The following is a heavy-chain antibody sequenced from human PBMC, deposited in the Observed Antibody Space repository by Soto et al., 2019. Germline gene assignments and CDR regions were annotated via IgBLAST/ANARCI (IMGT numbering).Heavy chain of an antibody. Sequence: SVKVSCKASGFTFTSSAVQWVRQARGQRLEWIGWIVVGSGNTNYVQKFQERVTITRDMSTSTAYMELSSLRSEDTAVYYCAAGTTGNYYYYGMDVWGQGTTVTVSS. J-gene: IGHJ6*02. CDR1: GFTFTSSA. CDR3: AAGTTGNYYYYGMDV. D-gene: IGHD1-1*01. CDR2: IVVGSGNT. V-gene: IGHV1-58*01.